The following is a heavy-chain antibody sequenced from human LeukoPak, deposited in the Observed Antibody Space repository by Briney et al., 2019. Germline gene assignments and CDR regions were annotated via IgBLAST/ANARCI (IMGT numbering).Heavy chain of an antibody. CDR1: GFTVSSNY. D-gene: IGHD6-6*01. V-gene: IGHV3-53*01. Sequence: GGSLRLSCAASGFTVSSNYMSWVRQAPGKGLEWVSVIYSGGSTYYADSVKGRFTISRDNSKNTLYLQMNSLRAEDTAVYYCARGVGSSSGYLSYYYYYYMDVWGKGTTVTVSS. CDR2: IYSGGST. J-gene: IGHJ6*03. CDR3: ARGVGSSSGYLSYYYYYYMDV.